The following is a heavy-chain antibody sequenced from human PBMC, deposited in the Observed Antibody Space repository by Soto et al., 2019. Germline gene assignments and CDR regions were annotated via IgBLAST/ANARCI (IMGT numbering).Heavy chain of an antibody. J-gene: IGHJ4*02. CDR2: ISSSSSYI. CDR3: ASYGEAAAGPPFDY. V-gene: IGHV3-21*01. CDR1: GFTFSSYS. D-gene: IGHD6-13*01. Sequence: PGESMKISCAASGFTFSSYSMNWVRQAPGKGLEWVSSISSSSSYIYYADSVKGRFTISRDNAKNSLYLQMNSLRAEDTAVYYCASYGEAAAGPPFDYWGQGTLVTVSS.